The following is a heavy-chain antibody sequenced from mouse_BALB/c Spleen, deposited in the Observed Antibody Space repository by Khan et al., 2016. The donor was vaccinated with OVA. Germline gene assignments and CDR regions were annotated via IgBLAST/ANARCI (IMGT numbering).Heavy chain of an antibody. CDR1: GFSLTTYG. CDR3: ARNSYMYDFTY. J-gene: IGHJ3*01. CDR2: IWSGGNT. V-gene: IGHV2-4-1*01. D-gene: IGHD2-14*01. Sequence: QVQLKESGPGLVQPSQNLSITCTVSGFSLTTYGVHWVRQSPGKGLEWLGLIWSGGNTDYNAAFISRLSISKDNSKSQVFFKMNSLQADDTAIYYCARNSYMYDFTYWGQGTLVTVSA.